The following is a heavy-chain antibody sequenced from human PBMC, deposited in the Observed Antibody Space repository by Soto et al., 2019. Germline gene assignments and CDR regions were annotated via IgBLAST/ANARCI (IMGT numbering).Heavy chain of an antibody. V-gene: IGHV4-59*01. CDR2: IYYSGST. Sequence: QVQLQESGPGLVKPSETLSLTCTVSGGSISSYYWSWIRQPPGKGLEWIGYIYYSGSTNYNPSLKSRVTISVDTSKNQFSLKLSSVTAADTAVYYCARGAVPAAMAKYYYYYMDVWGKGTTVTVSS. CDR3: ARGAVPAAMAKYYYYYMDV. D-gene: IGHD2-2*01. CDR1: GGSISSYY. J-gene: IGHJ6*03.